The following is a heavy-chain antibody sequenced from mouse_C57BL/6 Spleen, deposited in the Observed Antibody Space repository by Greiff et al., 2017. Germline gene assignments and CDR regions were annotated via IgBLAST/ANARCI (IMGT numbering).Heavy chain of an antibody. CDR3: ARPYSNYAYYFGY. Sequence: QVQLQQPGAELVKPGASVTLSCKASGYTFPSYWMHWVKQRPGRGLEWIGRIDPNSGGTKYNEKFKSKATLTVDKPSSTAYMQLSSLTSADSTVYYGARPYSNYAYYFGYWGQGTTLTVSS. CDR1: GYTFPSYW. J-gene: IGHJ2*01. V-gene: IGHV1-72*01. CDR2: IDPNSGGT. D-gene: IGHD2-5*01.